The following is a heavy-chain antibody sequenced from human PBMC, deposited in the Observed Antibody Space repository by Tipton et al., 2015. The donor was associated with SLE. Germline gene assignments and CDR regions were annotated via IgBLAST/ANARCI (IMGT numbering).Heavy chain of an antibody. D-gene: IGHD2-2*01. J-gene: IGHJ4*02. CDR2: IYYSGST. CDR1: GGSISSSSYY. Sequence: TLSLTCTVSGGSISSSSYYWGWIRQPPGKGLEWIGSIYYSGSTNYNPSLKSRVTISVDTSKNQFSLKLSSVTAADTAVYYCARGPAGQADFWGQGTLVTVSS. CDR3: ARGPAGQADF. V-gene: IGHV4-39*07.